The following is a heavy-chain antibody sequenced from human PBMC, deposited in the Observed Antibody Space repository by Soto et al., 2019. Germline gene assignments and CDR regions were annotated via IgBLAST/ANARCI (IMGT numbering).Heavy chain of an antibody. D-gene: IGHD3-22*01. CDR3: ARADSYDAFDI. CDR2: IYYSGCT. Sequence: PSETLSLTCTVSGGSISSGDYYWSWIRQPPGKGLEWIGYIYYSGCTNYNPSLKSRVTISVDTSKNQFSLKLSSVTAADTAVYYCARADSYDAFDIWGQGTMVTVSS. J-gene: IGHJ3*02. V-gene: IGHV4-61*08. CDR1: GGSISSGDYY.